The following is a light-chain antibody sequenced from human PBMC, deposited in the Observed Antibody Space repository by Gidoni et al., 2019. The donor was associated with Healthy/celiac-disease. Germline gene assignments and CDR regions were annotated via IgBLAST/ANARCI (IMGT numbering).Light chain of an antibody. CDR2: GAS. J-gene: IGKJ4*01. CDR3: QQYGSSPALT. CDR1: QSDSSSY. Sequence: EIVLTQSPGTLSLSPGESATLSCRASQSDSSSYLAWYQQKPGQAPRLLIYGASSRATGIPDRVSGSGSGTDFTLTISRLEPEDFAVYYCQQYGSSPALTFGGGTKVEIK. V-gene: IGKV3-20*01.